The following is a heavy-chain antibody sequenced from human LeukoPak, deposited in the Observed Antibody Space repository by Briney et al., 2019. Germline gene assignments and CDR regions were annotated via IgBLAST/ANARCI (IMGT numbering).Heavy chain of an antibody. D-gene: IGHD3-22*01. CDR2: ISGSGDDP. CDR3: ARGSTYYDSSGQVPFDY. V-gene: IGHV3-21*01. J-gene: IGHJ4*02. CDR1: GFIFNNYA. Sequence: NAGGSLRLSCAASGFIFNNYAMNWVRQAPGKGLEWVASISGSGDDPSYADSVKGRFTISRDNAKNSLYLQMNSLRAEDTAVYYCARGSTYYDSSGQVPFDYWGQGTLVTVSS.